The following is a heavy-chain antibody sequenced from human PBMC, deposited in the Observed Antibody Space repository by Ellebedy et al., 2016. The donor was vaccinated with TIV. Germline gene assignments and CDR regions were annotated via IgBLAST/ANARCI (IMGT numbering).Heavy chain of an antibody. CDR3: AVGGDSSGYYYGAFDI. CDR1: GHTFTSCE. V-gene: IGHV1-8*01. Sequence: AASVKVSCKASGHTFTSCEIHWVRQATGQGLEWMGWMNPYTSDTDYGQKFQGRVTMTSNTSIDTAYMELSNLRSDDTAVYYCAVGGDSSGYYYGAFDIWGQGTMVTVSS. CDR2: MNPYTSDT. D-gene: IGHD3-22*01. J-gene: IGHJ3*02.